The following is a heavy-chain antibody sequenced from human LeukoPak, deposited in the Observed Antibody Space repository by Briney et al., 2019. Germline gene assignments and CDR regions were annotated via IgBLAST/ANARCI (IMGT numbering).Heavy chain of an antibody. Sequence: SVKVSCKASGYTFTNYCISWVQQDPGQGLEWMGWISAYSGYTHYAQKIQGRVTVTTEASTSTAYMELRSLTSYDTAVYYCARDAVSTTTAGGIDYWGQGTLVTVSS. CDR1: GYTFTNYC. CDR3: ARDAVSTTTAGGIDY. D-gene: IGHD5/OR15-5a*01. J-gene: IGHJ4*02. CDR2: ISAYSGYT. V-gene: IGHV1-18*01.